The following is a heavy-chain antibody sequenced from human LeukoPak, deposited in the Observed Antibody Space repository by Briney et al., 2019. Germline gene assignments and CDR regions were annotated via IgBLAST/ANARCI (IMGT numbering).Heavy chain of an antibody. V-gene: IGHV4-61*02. CDR2: IYTSGST. Sequence: SQTLSLTCTVSGGSISSGSYFWSWIRQPAGKGLEWIGRIYTSGSTNYNPSLKSRVTISVDTSKNQFSLKLSSVTAADTAVYYCARDKGHSGSRESWFDPWGQGTLVTVSS. CDR1: GGSISSGSYF. J-gene: IGHJ5*02. D-gene: IGHD6-13*01. CDR3: ARDKGHSGSRESWFDP.